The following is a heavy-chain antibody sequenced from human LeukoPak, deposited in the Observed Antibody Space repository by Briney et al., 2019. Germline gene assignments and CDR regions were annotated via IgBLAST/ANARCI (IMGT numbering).Heavy chain of an antibody. CDR1: GFTFSSYA. J-gene: IGHJ4*02. D-gene: IGHD2-15*01. CDR2: ISYDGSNK. V-gene: IGHV3-30-3*01. CDR3: ARNFNYCSGGSCYPSNY. Sequence: GGSLRLSCAASGFTFSSYAMHWVRQAPGKGLEWVAVISYDGSNKYYADSVKGRFTISRDNSKNTLYLQMNSLRAEDTAVYYCARNFNYCSGGSCYPSNYWGQGTLVTVSS.